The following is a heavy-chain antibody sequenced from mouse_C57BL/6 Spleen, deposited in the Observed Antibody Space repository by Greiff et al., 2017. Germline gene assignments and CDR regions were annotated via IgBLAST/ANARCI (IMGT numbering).Heavy chain of an antibody. J-gene: IGHJ3*01. CDR3: ASKGVYDYDEGFAY. CDR2: ISYDGSN. D-gene: IGHD2-4*01. Sequence: EVQLQQSGPGLVKPSQSLSLTCSVTGYSITSGYYWNWIRQFPGNKLEWMGYISYDGSNNYNPSLKNRISITRDTSKNQFFLKLNSVTTEDTATYYCASKGVYDYDEGFAYWGQGTLVTVSA. V-gene: IGHV3-6*01. CDR1: GYSITSGYY.